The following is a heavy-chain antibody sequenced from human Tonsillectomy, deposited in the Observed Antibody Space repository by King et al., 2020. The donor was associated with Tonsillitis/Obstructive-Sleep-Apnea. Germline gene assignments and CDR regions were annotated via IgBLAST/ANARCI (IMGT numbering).Heavy chain of an antibody. V-gene: IGHV3-48*02. CDR1: GFTFSSYS. Sequence: VQLVESGGGLVQPGGSLRLSCAASGFTFSSYSMNWVRQAPGKGLEWVSYISSSSSTIYYADSVKGRFTISRDNAKNSLYLQMNSLRDEDTAVYYCARGVMPLRPGYFDYWGQGTLVTVSS. D-gene: IGHD3-16*01. CDR2: ISSSSSTI. CDR3: ARGVMPLRPGYFDY. J-gene: IGHJ4*02.